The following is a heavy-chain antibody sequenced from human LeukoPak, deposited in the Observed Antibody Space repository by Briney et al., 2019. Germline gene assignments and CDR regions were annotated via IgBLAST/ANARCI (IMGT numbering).Heavy chain of an antibody. V-gene: IGHV1-24*01. CDR2: FDPEDGET. J-gene: IGHJ2*01. D-gene: IGHD6-13*01. Sequence: ASVKVSCKVSGYTLTELSMHWVRQAPGKGLEWMGGFDPEDGETIYAQKFQGRVTMTEDTSTDTAYMELSSLRSEDTAVYYCAIGLGFQKIAAAGIRTWYFDLWGRGTPVTVSS. CDR1: GYTLTELS. CDR3: AIGLGFQKIAAAGIRTWYFDL.